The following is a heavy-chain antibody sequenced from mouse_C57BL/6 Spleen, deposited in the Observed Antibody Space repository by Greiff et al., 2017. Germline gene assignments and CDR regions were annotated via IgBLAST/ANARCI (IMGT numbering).Heavy chain of an antibody. CDR3: ARQVYGNYSHWYFDV. CDR2: ISSGGSYT. CDR1: GFTFSSYG. J-gene: IGHJ1*03. D-gene: IGHD2-1*01. Sequence: EVKLVESGGDLVKPGGSLKLSCAASGFTFSSYGMSWVRQTPDKRLEWVATISSGGSYTYYPDSVKGRFTISRDNAKNTLYLQMSSLKSEDTAMYYCARQVYGNYSHWYFDVWGTGTTVTVSS. V-gene: IGHV5-6*01.